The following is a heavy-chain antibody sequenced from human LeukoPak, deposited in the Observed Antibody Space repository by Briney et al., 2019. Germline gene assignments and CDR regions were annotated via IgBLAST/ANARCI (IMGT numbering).Heavy chain of an antibody. D-gene: IGHD1-26*01. J-gene: IGHJ6*03. CDR3: ARVGAVYYYYYMDV. V-gene: IGHV3-48*03. CDR1: GFTFSSYE. Sequence: PGGSLRLSCAASGFTFSSYEMNWVRQAPGKGLEWVSYISSSGSTIYYADSVKGRFAISRDNAKNSLYLQMNSLRAEDTALYHCARVGAVYYYYYMDVWGKGTTVTISS. CDR2: ISSSGSTI.